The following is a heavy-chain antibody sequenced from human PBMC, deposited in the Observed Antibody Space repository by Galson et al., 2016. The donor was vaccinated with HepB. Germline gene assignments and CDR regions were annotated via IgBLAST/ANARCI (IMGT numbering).Heavy chain of an antibody. CDR2: IRNSGGNP. CDR1: GFTFNKWS. Sequence: SLRLSCAASGFTFNKWSMNWVRQAPGKGLQWVSSIRNSGGNPEYTDSVRGRFTISRDNPRNLLFLQLSSLRADDPAVYYCTRDSTNFDLWGRGTLVTVSS. V-gene: IGHV3-21*04. J-gene: IGHJ2*01. CDR3: TRDSTNFDL.